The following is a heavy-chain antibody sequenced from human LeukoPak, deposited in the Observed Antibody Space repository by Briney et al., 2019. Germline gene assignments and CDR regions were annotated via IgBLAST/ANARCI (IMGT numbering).Heavy chain of an antibody. CDR1: GGTFSSYA. D-gene: IGHD3-22*01. V-gene: IGHV1-69*13. CDR3: ARGPDSSGAGHVSVAFDI. CDR2: IIPIFGTA. J-gene: IGHJ3*02. Sequence: GASVKVSCKASGGTFSSYAISWVRQAPGQGLEWMGGIIPIFGTANYAQKFQGRVTITADESTSTAYMELSSLRSEDTAVYYCARGPDSSGAGHVSVAFDIWGQGTMVTVSS.